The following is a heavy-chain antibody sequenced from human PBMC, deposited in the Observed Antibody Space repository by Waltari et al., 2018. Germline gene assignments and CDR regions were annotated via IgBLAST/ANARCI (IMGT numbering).Heavy chain of an antibody. J-gene: IGHJ6*03. V-gene: IGHV4-4*07. D-gene: IGHD3-3*01. CDR3: ARVGYDFWSGYYDYYYYYMDV. Sequence: QMQLQESGPGLVKPSETLSLTCTVSGGSISSYYWSWIRQPAGTGLEWIGRIYTSGSTNYNPSLKSRVTMSVDTSKNQFSLKLSSVTAADTAVYYCARVGYDFWSGYYDYYYYYMDVWGKGTTVTISS. CDR2: IYTSGST. CDR1: GGSISSYY.